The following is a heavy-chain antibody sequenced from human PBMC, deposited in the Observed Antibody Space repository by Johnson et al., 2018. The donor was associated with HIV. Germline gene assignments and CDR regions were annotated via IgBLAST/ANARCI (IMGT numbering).Heavy chain of an antibody. D-gene: IGHD7-27*01. CDR3: ARVRNWADAFDI. Sequence: QVQLVESGGGVVQPGRSLRLSCTASGITFNRFPMNWVRQAPGKGLEWVAVISYDGSNKYYADSVKGRFTISRDNSKNTLYLQMNSLRAEDTAVYYCARVRNWADAFDIWGQGTMVTVSS. CDR1: GITFNRFP. CDR2: ISYDGSNK. V-gene: IGHV3-30*04. J-gene: IGHJ3*02.